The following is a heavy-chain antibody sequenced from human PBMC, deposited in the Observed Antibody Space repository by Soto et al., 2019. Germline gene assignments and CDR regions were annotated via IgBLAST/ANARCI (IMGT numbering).Heavy chain of an antibody. D-gene: IGHD1-7*01. CDR1: GFTFSRYE. V-gene: IGHV3-48*03. Sequence: XEFLSLSCAASGFTFSRYEMNGVRQAPGKGLEWVSYISISGGSMNYADSVKGRFTISRDNAKNSLYLQMNSLRAEDTAVYYCEEDLTGATGGWGQGTLVTVSS. CDR2: ISISGGSM. CDR3: EEDLTGATGG. J-gene: IGHJ4*02.